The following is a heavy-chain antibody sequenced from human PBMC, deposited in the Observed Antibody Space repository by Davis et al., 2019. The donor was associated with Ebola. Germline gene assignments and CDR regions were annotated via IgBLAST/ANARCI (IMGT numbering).Heavy chain of an antibody. CDR2: IYYSGST. D-gene: IGHD4-23*01. Sequence: SETLSLTCTVSGGSISNYYCTWIRQSPGKGLEWIAYIYYSGSTSYNPSLKSRVTISVDTSGNQFSLRLTSVTAADTALYYCARHTSYGGKTWFDPWGQGTLVTVSS. CDR3: ARHTSYGGKTWFDP. V-gene: IGHV4-59*08. J-gene: IGHJ5*02. CDR1: GGSISNYY.